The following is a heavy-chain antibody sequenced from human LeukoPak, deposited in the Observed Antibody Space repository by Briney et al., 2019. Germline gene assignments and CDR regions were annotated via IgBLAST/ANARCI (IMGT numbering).Heavy chain of an antibody. CDR2: INAGNGNT. D-gene: IGHD1-1*01. J-gene: IGHJ6*02. Sequence: ASVKVSCKASGYTFTSYAMHWVRQAPGQRLEWMGWINAGNGNTKYSQKFQGRVTITRDTSASTAYMELSSLRSEDTAVYYCARAGTTGTTAYYGMDVWGQGTTVTVSS. CDR3: ARAGTTGTTAYYGMDV. V-gene: IGHV1-3*01. CDR1: GYTFTSYA.